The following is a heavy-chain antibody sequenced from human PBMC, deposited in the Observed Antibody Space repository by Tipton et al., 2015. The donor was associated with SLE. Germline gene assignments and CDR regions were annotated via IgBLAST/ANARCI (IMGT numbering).Heavy chain of an antibody. J-gene: IGHJ6*03. Sequence: TLSLTCAVYGGSFSGYHWSWIRQPPGKGLEWLGEIDSDGYTTYSPSLKSRVTISVDTSKKQFSLKLSSATAADTAVYFCARVPAVYYYYMDVWGKGTTVTVSS. CDR3: ARVPAVYYYYMDV. D-gene: IGHD2-2*01. CDR2: IDSDGYT. CDR1: GGSFSGYH. V-gene: IGHV4-34*01.